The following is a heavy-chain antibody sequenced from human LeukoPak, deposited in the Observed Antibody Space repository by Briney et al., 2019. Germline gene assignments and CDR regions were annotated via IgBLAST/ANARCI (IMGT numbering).Heavy chain of an antibody. CDR3: ARRGRDIVAMTFDF. V-gene: IGHV4-59*08. CDR2: IYYSGST. CDR1: GGSISDFY. Sequence: SETLSLTCTVSGGSISDFYWSWIRQPPGKGLEWIGYIYYSGSTNYNPSLKSRVTISVDTSKNQFSLTLTSVTAADTAVYYCARRGRDIVAMTFDFWGQGTLVTVSS. D-gene: IGHD5-12*01. J-gene: IGHJ4*02.